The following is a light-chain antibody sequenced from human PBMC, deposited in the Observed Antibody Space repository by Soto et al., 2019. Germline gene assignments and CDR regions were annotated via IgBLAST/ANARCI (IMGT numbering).Light chain of an antibody. CDR3: QQYHNWPIT. J-gene: IGKJ5*01. V-gene: IGKV3D-15*01. CDR1: QSVSSN. Sequence: DIVMTQSPATLSVSPGERATFSCLASQSVSSNLAWYQQKPGQAPRPLIYDASTRATGIPARFSGSWSGTDCTLTISGLQSEDVAVYSCQQYHNWPITLGQGTRLEI. CDR2: DAS.